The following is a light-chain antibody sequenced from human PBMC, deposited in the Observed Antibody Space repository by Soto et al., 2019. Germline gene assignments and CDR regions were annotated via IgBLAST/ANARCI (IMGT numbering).Light chain of an antibody. CDR1: QSVSSSY. J-gene: IGKJ1*01. CDR3: QQYGKT. V-gene: IGKV3-20*01. Sequence: EIVLTQSPGTLSLSPGERATLSCRASQSVSSSYLAWYQQKPGQAPRLLIYDASTRATGIPDRFSGGGSGTEFTLTISSLQSEDFAVYYCQQYGKTFGQGTKVDIK. CDR2: DAS.